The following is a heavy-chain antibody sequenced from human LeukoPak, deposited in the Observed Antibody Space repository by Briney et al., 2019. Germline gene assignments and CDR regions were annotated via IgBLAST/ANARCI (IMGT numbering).Heavy chain of an antibody. V-gene: IGHV3-53*01. CDR3: ARVKAGYYYYMDV. CDR2: IYSGGST. J-gene: IGHJ6*03. CDR1: GFTVSSNY. Sequence: GGSLRLSCAASGFTVSSNYMSWVRQAPGKGLEWVSVIYSGGSTYYADSVKCRFTISRDNSKNTLYLQMNSLRAEDTAVYYCARVKAGYYYYMDVWGKGTTVTVSS. D-gene: IGHD3-10*01.